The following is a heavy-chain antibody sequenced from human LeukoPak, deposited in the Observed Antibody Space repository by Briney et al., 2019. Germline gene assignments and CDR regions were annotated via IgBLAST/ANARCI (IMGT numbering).Heavy chain of an antibody. CDR3: AKDPGRYCSSTSCYLFLSHYYYGMDV. J-gene: IGHJ6*02. CDR1: GFTFSSYG. Sequence: GGSLRLSCAASGFTFSSYGMHWVRQAPGKGLEWVAVISYDGSNKYYADSVKGRFTISRDNSKNTLYLQMNSLRAEDTAVYYCAKDPGRYCSSTSCYLFLSHYYYGMDVWGQGTTVTVSS. V-gene: IGHV3-30*18. D-gene: IGHD2-2*01. CDR2: ISYDGSNK.